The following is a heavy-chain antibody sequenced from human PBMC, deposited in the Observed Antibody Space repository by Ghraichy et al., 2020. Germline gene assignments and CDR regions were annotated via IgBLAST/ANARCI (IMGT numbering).Heavy chain of an antibody. Sequence: GGSLRLSCAASGFTFTNAWMNWVRQAPGKGLEWVARIKSRAFGGTTDYAAPVKGRFTISRDDSKNTLSLQMNSLKSEDTAVYYCTTGPHLEDYWGQGILVTVSS. CDR3: TTGPHLEDY. CDR1: GFTFTNAW. CDR2: IKSRAFGGTT. V-gene: IGHV3-15*07. J-gene: IGHJ4*02.